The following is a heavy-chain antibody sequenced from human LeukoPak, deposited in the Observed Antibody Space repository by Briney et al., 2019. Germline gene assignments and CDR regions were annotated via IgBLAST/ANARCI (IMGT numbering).Heavy chain of an antibody. J-gene: IGHJ4*02. CDR3: AKSRSGYHFDY. Sequence: GESLKISCQGSGYSLTSYWIGWVREMPGKGLEWMGIIYPGDSDTRYSPSFQGQVTISADKSISTAYLQWSSLKASDTAMYFCAKSRSGYHFDYWGQGTLVAVSS. D-gene: IGHD3-22*01. CDR2: IYPGDSDT. CDR1: GYSLTSYW. V-gene: IGHV5-51*01.